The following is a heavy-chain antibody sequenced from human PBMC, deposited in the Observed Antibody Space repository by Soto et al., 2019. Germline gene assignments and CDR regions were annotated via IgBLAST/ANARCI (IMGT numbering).Heavy chain of an antibody. Sequence: EVQLLESGGGLVQPGGSLRLSCAASGFTFSSYAMSWVRQAPGKGLEWVSTISFSGGSTYYAGSVKGRFTISRDNSKHTLYLQMYSLRADDTAVYYCAKGDAYYDLPNGFDPWGQGTLVTVSS. CDR3: AKGDAYYDLPNGFDP. V-gene: IGHV3-23*01. J-gene: IGHJ5*02. CDR2: ISFSGGST. D-gene: IGHD3-3*01. CDR1: GFTFSSYA.